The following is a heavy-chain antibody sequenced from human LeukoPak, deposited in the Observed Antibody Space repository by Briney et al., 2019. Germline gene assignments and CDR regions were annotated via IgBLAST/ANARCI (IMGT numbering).Heavy chain of an antibody. V-gene: IGHV4-39*01. CDR2: IDYSGSI. CDR3: ARQSAVAGTSFDY. J-gene: IGHJ4*02. CDR1: GASISSSGYY. D-gene: IGHD6-19*01. Sequence: PSETLSLTCTVSGASISSSGYYWGWIRQPPGKGLEWIGSIDYSGSIYYNPSLKSRVTISGGASKNQFSLKLTSVTAADTAVYYCARQSAVAGTSFDYWGQGTLVTVSS.